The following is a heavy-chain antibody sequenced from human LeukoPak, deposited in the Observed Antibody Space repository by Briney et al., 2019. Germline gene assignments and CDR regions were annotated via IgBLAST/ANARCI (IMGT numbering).Heavy chain of an antibody. CDR2: INHSGST. D-gene: IGHD2-2*01. V-gene: IGHV4-34*01. CDR3: ARDCSSSSCYLDY. J-gene: IGHJ4*02. Sequence: SETLSLTCAVYGGSFSGYYWSWIRQPPGKGLEWIGEINHSGSTNYNPSLKSRVTISVDTSKNQFSVKLTSVTAADTAVYYCARDCSSSSCYLDYWSQGTLVTVSS. CDR1: GGSFSGYY.